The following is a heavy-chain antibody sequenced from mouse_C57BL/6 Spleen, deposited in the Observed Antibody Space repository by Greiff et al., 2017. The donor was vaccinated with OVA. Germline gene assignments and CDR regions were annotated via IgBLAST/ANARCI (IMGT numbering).Heavy chain of an antibody. CDR3: TSYGNYGYYAMDD. Sequence: EVMLVESGEGLVKPGGSLKLSCAASGFTFSSYAMSWVRQTPEKRLEWVAYISSGGDYIYYADTVKGRFTMSRDNARNTLYLQMSSLKSEDTAMYYCTSYGNYGYYAMDDWGQGPSVTVAS. D-gene: IGHD2-1*01. V-gene: IGHV5-9-1*02. CDR1: GFTFSSYA. CDR2: ISSGGDYI. J-gene: IGHJ4*01.